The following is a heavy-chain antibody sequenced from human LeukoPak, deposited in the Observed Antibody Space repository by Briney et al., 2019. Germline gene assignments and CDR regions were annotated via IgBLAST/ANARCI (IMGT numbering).Heavy chain of an antibody. CDR2: INPNSGGT. D-gene: IGHD3-10*01. J-gene: IGHJ4*02. CDR3: ARGLTMVRGVIITASLGY. CDR1: GYTFTNYG. Sequence: ASVKVSCKASGYTFTNYGMNWVRQAPGQGLEWMGWINPNSGGTNYAQKFQGRVTMTRDTSISTAYMELSRLRSDDTAVYYCARGLTMVRGVIITASLGYWGQGTLVTVSS. V-gene: IGHV1-2*02.